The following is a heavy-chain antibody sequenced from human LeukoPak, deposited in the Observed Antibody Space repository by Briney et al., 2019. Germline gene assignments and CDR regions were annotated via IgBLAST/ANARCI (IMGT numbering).Heavy chain of an antibody. V-gene: IGHV4-59*08. D-gene: IGHD5-12*01. CDR1: GGSICRHY. CDR2: IYVSRKA. Sequence: SETLSLTCSLSGGSICRHYSSWRRQPPRRGLEWGGYIYVSRKAKYNTPLKRRVTLSVDTAKNHISPKMSSLTPADTAAYYCARHEPLGLGGYDKGSLDYWGEGILVTVFS. CDR3: ARHEPLGLGGYDKGSLDY. J-gene: IGHJ4*02.